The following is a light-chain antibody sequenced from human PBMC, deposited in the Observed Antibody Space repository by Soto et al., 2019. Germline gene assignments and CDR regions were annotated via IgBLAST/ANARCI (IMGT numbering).Light chain of an antibody. CDR2: EVT. Sequence: QSALTQPPSASGSPGQSVTISCTGTSSDIGGYDYVSWYQQHPGKDPKLLIFEVTNRPSGIPDRFSGSKSGNTASLTGSGLPAEDEADYYCSSYGGSTNKLVFGGGTKVTVL. V-gene: IGLV2-8*01. CDR1: SSDIGGYDY. CDR3: SSYGGSTNKLV. J-gene: IGLJ2*01.